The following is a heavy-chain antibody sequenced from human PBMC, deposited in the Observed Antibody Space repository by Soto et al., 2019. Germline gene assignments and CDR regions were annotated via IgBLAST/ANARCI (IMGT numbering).Heavy chain of an antibody. D-gene: IGHD6-19*01. CDR1: GFTFSDYY. CDR2: INTLSSAI. Sequence: QVHLMESGGGLVKPGGSLRLSCAGSGFTFSDYYITWIRRAPGKWLEWVSYINTLSSAIYYADSVKGRFTISRDNAKNSVYLQMNSLRAEDTAVYYCARRLQWQLRPLDSWGRGTLVTVSS. J-gene: IGHJ4*02. V-gene: IGHV3-11*01. CDR3: ARRLQWQLRPLDS.